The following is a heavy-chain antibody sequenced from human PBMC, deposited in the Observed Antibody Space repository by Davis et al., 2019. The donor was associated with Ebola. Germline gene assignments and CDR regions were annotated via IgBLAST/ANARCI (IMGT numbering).Heavy chain of an antibody. V-gene: IGHV4-34*01. CDR1: GGSFSGYY. Sequence: SETLSLTCAVYGGSFSGYYWSWIRQPPGKGLEWIGEINHSGSTKYNPSLKSRVTISVDTSKNQFSLKLSSVTAADTAVYYCARLPRDGYNYWYFDLWGRGTLVTVSS. CDR2: INHSGST. CDR3: ARLPRDGYNYWYFDL. J-gene: IGHJ2*01. D-gene: IGHD5-24*01.